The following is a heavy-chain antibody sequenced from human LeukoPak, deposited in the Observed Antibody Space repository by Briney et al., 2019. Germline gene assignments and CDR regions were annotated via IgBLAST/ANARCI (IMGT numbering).Heavy chain of an antibody. CDR3: ARGRYYYDSSGYYYESLAFDY. D-gene: IGHD3-22*01. Sequence: SESLSLTCTVSGGSISSYYWSWIRQPAGKGLEWIGRVYTSGSTNYNPSLKSRVTMSVDTSKNQFSLKLSSVTAADTAVYYCARGRYYYDSSGYYYESLAFDYWGQGTLVTVSS. V-gene: IGHV4-4*07. CDR1: GGSISSYY. J-gene: IGHJ4*02. CDR2: VYTSGST.